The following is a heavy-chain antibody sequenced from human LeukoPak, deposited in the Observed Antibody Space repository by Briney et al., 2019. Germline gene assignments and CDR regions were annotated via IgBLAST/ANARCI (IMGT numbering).Heavy chain of an antibody. CDR3: AGTRITTPTVRTLDY. CDR2: IYCTGST. V-gene: IGHV4-59*01. CDR1: GGSMSTYY. D-gene: IGHD1-14*01. J-gene: IGHJ4*02. Sequence: PSETLSLTCTVSGGSMSTYYWTWIRQPPGKGLEWIGFIYCTGSTNYNPSLKSRVTISVDTSKNQFSLKLSSVTAADTAVYYCAGTRITTPTVRTLDYWGQGTLVTVS.